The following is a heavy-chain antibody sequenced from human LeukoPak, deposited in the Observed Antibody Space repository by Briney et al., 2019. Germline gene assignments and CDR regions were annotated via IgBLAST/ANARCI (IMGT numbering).Heavy chain of an antibody. D-gene: IGHD3-3*01. Sequence: QPGGSLRLSCAASGFTFDSYALHWVRQAPGKGLEWLAIITYDGTNKYYADSVKGRFTISRDNSKNTLYLQMNSLRAEDTAVYYCAREMYYDFWSVPRPAVFVNWGQGTLVTVSS. J-gene: IGHJ4*02. V-gene: IGHV3-30*14. CDR3: AREMYYDFWSVPRPAVFVN. CDR1: GFTFDSYA. CDR2: ITYDGTNK.